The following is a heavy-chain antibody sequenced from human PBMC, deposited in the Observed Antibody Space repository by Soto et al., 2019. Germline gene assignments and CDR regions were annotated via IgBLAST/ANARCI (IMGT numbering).Heavy chain of an antibody. D-gene: IGHD4-17*01. CDR1: GFTFSGYS. CDR3: ARALYGDYGIDY. J-gene: IGHJ4*02. Sequence: PXVSLQLSCAASGFTFSGYSMNWVRQAPGKGLEWVSSITSTSYINYADSMKGRFTISRDNAKNSLYLQMNSLRAEDTAVYYCARALYGDYGIDYWGQGALVTVSS. CDR2: ITSTSYI. V-gene: IGHV3-21*01.